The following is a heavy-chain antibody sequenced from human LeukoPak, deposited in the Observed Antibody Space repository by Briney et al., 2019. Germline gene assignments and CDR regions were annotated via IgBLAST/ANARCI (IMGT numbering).Heavy chain of an antibody. CDR2: IYPGDSDT. CDR1: GYNFPNYW. J-gene: IGHJ4*02. Sequence: GESLQISCKGSGYNFPNYWIGWVRPMPGKGLEWMGIIYPGDSDTRYSPSFQGQVTISVDKSISTAYLQWSSLTTSDTAMYYCARPIAVAGNFYFDYWGQGTLVTVSS. V-gene: IGHV5-51*01. D-gene: IGHD6-19*01. CDR3: ARPIAVAGNFYFDY.